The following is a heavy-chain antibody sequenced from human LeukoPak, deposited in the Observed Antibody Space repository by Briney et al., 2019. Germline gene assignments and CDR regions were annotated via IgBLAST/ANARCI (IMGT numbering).Heavy chain of an antibody. D-gene: IGHD3-10*01. CDR1: GFTFSSYG. CDR2: ISYDGSNK. V-gene: IGHV3-30*18. J-gene: IGHJ6*04. CDR3: AKAYYGSGSYYYYYHGMDV. Sequence: PGRSLRLSCAASGFTFSSYGMHWVRQAPGKGLEWVAVISYDGSNKYYADSVKGRFTISRDNSKNTLYLQMNSLRAEDTAVYYCAKAYYGSGSYYYYYHGMDVWGKGTTVTVSS.